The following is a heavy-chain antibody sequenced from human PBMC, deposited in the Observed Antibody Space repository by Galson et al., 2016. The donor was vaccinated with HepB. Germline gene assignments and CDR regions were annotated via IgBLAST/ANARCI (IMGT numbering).Heavy chain of an antibody. V-gene: IGHV3-21*01. CDR2: ISSNSSYI. CDR1: GFTFSTYN. J-gene: IGHJ4*02. CDR3: ARDEASPEGDWWGLIDC. D-gene: IGHD2-8*02. Sequence: SLRLSCAASGFTFSTYNMNWFRQAPGKGLEWVSSISSNSSYINFADSLKGRFTISRDNAKNSLYLQMNSLRAEDTAVYYCARDEASPEGDWWGLIDCWGQGTLITVSS.